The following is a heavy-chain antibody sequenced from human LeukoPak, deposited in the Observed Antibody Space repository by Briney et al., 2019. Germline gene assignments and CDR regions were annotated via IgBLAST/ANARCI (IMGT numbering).Heavy chain of an antibody. CDR2: IDPSDSYT. CDR3: ARVVWNGVVPAAMGPIDY. D-gene: IGHD2-2*01. CDR1: GYSFTSYW. V-gene: IGHV5-10-1*01. Sequence: GESLRISCKGSGYSFTSYWISWVRQMPGKGLEWMGRIDPSDSYTNYSPSFQGHVTISADKSISTAYLQWSSLKASDTAMYYCARVVWNGVVPAAMGPIDYWGQGTLVTVSS. J-gene: IGHJ4*02.